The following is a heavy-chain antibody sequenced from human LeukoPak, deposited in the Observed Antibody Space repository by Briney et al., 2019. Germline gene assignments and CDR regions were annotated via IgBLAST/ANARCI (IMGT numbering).Heavy chain of an antibody. CDR1: GGSISSSRHF. D-gene: IGHD3-22*01. CDR3: ASTNYYDRDYYFDY. J-gene: IGHJ4*02. Sequence: SETLSLTCTVSGGSISSSRHFWGWIRQPPGKGLEWIGSMFYTGTPFYSPSFKSRITISVDTSNNQFSLNLSSVTAADTAVYYCASTNYYDRDYYFDYWGQGTLVTVSS. CDR2: MFYTGTP. V-gene: IGHV4-39*01.